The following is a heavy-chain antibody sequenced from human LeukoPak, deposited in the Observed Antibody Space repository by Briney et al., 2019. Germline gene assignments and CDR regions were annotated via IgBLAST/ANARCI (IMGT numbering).Heavy chain of an antibody. Sequence: GGSLRLSCEASGFTFSPYWMHWVRQAPGKGLVWVSHINGDGSTILYADSVKGRFTISRDNARSILYLQMNSLRAEDTAVYYCSRDRGAPDAFDVWGQGTMVTVSS. V-gene: IGHV3-74*01. CDR2: INGDGSTI. CDR3: SRDRGAPDAFDV. D-gene: IGHD1-26*01. CDR1: GFTFSPYW. J-gene: IGHJ3*01.